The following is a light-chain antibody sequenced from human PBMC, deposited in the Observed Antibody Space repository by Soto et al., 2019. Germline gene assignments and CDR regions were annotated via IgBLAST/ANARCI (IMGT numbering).Light chain of an antibody. CDR3: QQYDSYSG. CDR1: QSISSY. Sequence: DIQMTQSPSTLSASVGDRVTITCRASQSISSYLAWYQQKPGKAPKLLIYDASRLETGVPSRFSGSGSGTEFTLTTSSLQPDDFATYYCQQYDSYSGFGPGTKVDIK. J-gene: IGKJ3*01. CDR2: DAS. V-gene: IGKV1-5*01.